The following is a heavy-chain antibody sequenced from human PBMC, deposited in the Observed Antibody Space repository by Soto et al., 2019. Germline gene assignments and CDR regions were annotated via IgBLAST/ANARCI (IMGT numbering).Heavy chain of an antibody. CDR2: IIPIFGTA. Sequence: ASVKVSCKASGGTSSSYAISWVRQAPGQGLEWMGGIIPIFGTANYAQKFQGRVTITADESTSAAYMELSSLRSEDTAVYYCARDDLVGATIPDAFDIWGQGTMVTVSS. CDR1: GGTSSSYA. V-gene: IGHV1-69*13. CDR3: ARDDLVGATIPDAFDI. D-gene: IGHD1-26*01. J-gene: IGHJ3*02.